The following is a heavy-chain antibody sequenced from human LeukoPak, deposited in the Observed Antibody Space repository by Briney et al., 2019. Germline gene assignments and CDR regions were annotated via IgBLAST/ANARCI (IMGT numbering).Heavy chain of an antibody. Sequence: SETLSLTCSVSGDSITTSYWTWIRQSPGKGLEWIGYIYYPGSTLSNPSLKSRLSLSLHTSKNQFSLKLLSVTAADTATYYCARDGGGGMRFRHYMDVWGKGTPVTVSS. CDR2: IYYPGST. CDR3: ARDGGGGMRFRHYMDV. D-gene: IGHD3-16*01. V-gene: IGHV4-59*01. J-gene: IGHJ6*03. CDR1: GDSITTSY.